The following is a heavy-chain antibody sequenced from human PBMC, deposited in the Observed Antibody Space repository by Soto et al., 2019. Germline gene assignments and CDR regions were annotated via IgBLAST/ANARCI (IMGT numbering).Heavy chain of an antibody. V-gene: IGHV4-30-4*01. D-gene: IGHD3-9*01. Sequence: SETLSLTCTVSGGSISSGDYYWSWIRQPPGKGLEWIGYIYYSGSTYYNPSLKSRVTISVDTSKNQFSLKLSSVTAADTAVYYCARLVTYYDILTGYGRGPYFDYWGQGTLVTVSS. CDR1: GGSISSGDYY. CDR3: ARLVTYYDILTGYGRGPYFDY. J-gene: IGHJ4*02. CDR2: IYYSGST.